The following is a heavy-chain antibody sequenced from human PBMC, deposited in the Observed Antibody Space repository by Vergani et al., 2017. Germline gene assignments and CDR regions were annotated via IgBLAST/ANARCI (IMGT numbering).Heavy chain of an antibody. CDR1: GGSFSGYY. J-gene: IGHJ1*01. CDR2: ISHSGST. V-gene: IGHV4-34*01. CDR3: ARGLRIVGATRGFQH. Sequence: QVQLQQWGAGLLKPSETLSLTCAVYGGSFSGYYWSWIGQSPGKGLEWIGEISHSGSTNYNPSLTSRVTISVDTSKNQFSLKLSSVTAADTAVYYCARGLRIVGATRGFQHWGQGTLVTVSS. D-gene: IGHD1-26*01.